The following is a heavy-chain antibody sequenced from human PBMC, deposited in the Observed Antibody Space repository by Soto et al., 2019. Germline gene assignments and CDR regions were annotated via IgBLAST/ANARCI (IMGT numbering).Heavy chain of an antibody. Sequence: QVQLQESGPGLVKPSETLSLTCTVSGGSISSYYWSWIRQPPGKGLEWIGYIYYCGSTNYNPSLKSRLSLPVDTSKNLLSLKLRPLPPSDTAVYYCASSPDLPDYGDYRAVDGCFHPWGQGTLVTFSS. D-gene: IGHD4-17*01. CDR3: ASSPDLPDYGDYRAVDGCFHP. V-gene: IGHV4-59*01. J-gene: IGHJ5*02. CDR1: GGSISSYY. CDR2: IYYCGST.